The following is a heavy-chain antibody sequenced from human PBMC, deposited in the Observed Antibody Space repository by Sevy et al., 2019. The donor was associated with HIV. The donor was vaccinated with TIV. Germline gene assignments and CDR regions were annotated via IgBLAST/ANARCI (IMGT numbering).Heavy chain of an antibody. CDR3: AGVGGMHLRYGMDV. D-gene: IGHD2-15*01. Sequence: ASVKVSCKASGFNFASYDIYWVRQATGQGLEWMGWMNTNTGNTGFAQKFQGRVTMTSNTSITTAFMELSNLRSEDTAVYYGAGVGGMHLRYGMDVWGQGTTVTVSS. CDR2: MNTNTGNT. J-gene: IGHJ6*02. CDR1: GFNFASYD. V-gene: IGHV1-8*02.